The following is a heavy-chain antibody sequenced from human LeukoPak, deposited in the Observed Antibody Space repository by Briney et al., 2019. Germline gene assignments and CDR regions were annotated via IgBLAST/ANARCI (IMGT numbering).Heavy chain of an antibody. D-gene: IGHD3-3*01. CDR3: ARGPYDFWSGYHNSPFDP. CDR1: GYTFTSYY. CDR2: INPSGGST. Sequence: ASVKVSCKASGYTFTSYYMHWVRQAPGQGLEWMGIINPSGGSTSYAQKFQGRVTITADESTSTAYMELSSLRSEDTAVYYCARGPYDFWSGYHNSPFDPWGQGTLVTVSS. J-gene: IGHJ5*02. V-gene: IGHV1-46*01.